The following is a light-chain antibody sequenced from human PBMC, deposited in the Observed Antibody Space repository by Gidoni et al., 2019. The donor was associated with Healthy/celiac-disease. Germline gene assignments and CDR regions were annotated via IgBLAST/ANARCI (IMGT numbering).Light chain of an antibody. Sequence: EIVLTQSPATLSLSPGERATLSCRASQSVSSYLAWYQQKPGQAPRLLIYDASNRATGIPARCSGSGSGTDFTLTISSLEPEDFAVYYCQQRSNWPPMYTFGQXTKLEIK. V-gene: IGKV3-11*01. J-gene: IGKJ2*01. CDR3: QQRSNWPPMYT. CDR2: DAS. CDR1: QSVSSY.